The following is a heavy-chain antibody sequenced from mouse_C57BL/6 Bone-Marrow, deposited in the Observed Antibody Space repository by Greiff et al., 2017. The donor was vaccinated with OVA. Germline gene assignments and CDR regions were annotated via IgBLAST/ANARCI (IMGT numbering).Heavy chain of an antibody. D-gene: IGHD1-1*01. J-gene: IGHJ3*01. V-gene: IGHV1-81*01. CDR3: ARWWYYGSSSFAY. CDR2: IYPRSGNT. CDR1: GYTFTSYG. Sequence: VQLQQSGAELARPGASVKLSCKASGYTFTSYGISWVKQRTGQGLEWIGEIYPRSGNTYYNEKFKGKATLTADKSSSTAYMELRSLTSEDSAVYFCARWWYYGSSSFAYWGQGTLVTVSA.